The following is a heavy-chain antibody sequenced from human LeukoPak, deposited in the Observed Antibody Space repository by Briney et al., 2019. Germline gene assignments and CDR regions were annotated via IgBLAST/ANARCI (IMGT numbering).Heavy chain of an antibody. CDR2: IYYSGST. CDR3: VGGKIYGSPRTIREV. D-gene: IGHD3-10*01. CDR1: GGSIGSGGYY. Sequence: SETLSLTCTVSGGSIGSGGYYWSWIRQHPGKGLEWIGYIYYSGSTYYNPSLKSRLTISVDTSKNQFSLKLSSVTAADTAVYYCVGGKIYGSPRTIREVWGKGTTVPVSS. J-gene: IGHJ6*04. V-gene: IGHV4-31*03.